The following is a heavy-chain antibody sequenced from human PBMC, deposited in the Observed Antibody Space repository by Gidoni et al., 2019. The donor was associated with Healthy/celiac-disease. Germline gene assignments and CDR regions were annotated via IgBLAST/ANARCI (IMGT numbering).Heavy chain of an antibody. J-gene: IGHJ4*02. Sequence: QVQLAESGGGVVQPGRSLRLSCAASGCHFSSDGLHWVRQAPGKGLEWVAVIWYDGSNKYDADSVKGRFTISRDNSKNTLYLQMNSLRAEDTAVYYCARDGGQWLVQGVFDYWGQGTLVTVAS. D-gene: IGHD6-19*01. V-gene: IGHV3-33*01. CDR2: IWYDGSNK. CDR3: ARDGGQWLVQGVFDY. CDR1: GCHFSSDG.